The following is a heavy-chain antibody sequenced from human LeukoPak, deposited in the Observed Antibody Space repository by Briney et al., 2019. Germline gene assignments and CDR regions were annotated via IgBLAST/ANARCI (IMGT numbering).Heavy chain of an antibody. J-gene: IGHJ5*02. CDR1: GYTLTELS. D-gene: IGHD3-3*01. CDR3: ARVAPYDFWSGYYWFDP. V-gene: IGHV1-18*01. CDR2: ISAYNGNT. Sequence: GASVKVSCKVSGYTLTELSMHWVRQAPGKGLEWMGWISAYNGNTNYAQKLQGRVTMTTDTSTSTAYMELRSLRSDDTAVYYCARVAPYDFWSGYYWFDPWGQGTLVTVSS.